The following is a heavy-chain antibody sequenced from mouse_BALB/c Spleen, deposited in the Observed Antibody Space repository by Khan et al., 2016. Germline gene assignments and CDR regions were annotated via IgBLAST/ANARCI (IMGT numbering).Heavy chain of an antibody. J-gene: IGHJ4*01. V-gene: IGHV3-8*02. CDR2: ISHSGST. Sequence: EVKLLESGPSLVKLSQTLSLTCSVTGDSITSGYWNWIRKFSGNKLEYMGYISHSGSTYYNPSLKSRISITRDTSKNQYYLQLNSVTTEDTATYYCARSDGRTYVRGIGYWGQGTSVTVSS. CDR3: ARSDGRTYVRGIGY. D-gene: IGHD1-1*01. CDR1: GDSITSGY.